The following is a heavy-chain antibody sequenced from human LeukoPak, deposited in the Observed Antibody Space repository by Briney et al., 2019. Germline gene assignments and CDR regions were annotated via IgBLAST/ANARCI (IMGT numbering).Heavy chain of an antibody. CDR3: ASLFTTVTTFYYYYYGMDV. CDR2: INHSGST. V-gene: IGHV4-34*01. Sequence: PSETLSLTCAVYGGSFSGYYWGWIRQPPGKGLEWIGEINHSGSTNYNPSLKSRVTISVNTSKNQFSLKLSSVTAADTAVYYCASLFTTVTTFYYYYYGMDVWGQGTTVTVSS. CDR1: GGSFSGYY. D-gene: IGHD4-17*01. J-gene: IGHJ6*02.